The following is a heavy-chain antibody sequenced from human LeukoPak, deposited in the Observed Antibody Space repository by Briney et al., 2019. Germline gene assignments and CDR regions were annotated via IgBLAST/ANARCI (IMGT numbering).Heavy chain of an antibody. CDR1: GYTFTGYY. CDR3: VRQYCTNGVCPFDY. V-gene: IGHV1-2*02. Sequence: GASVKVSCKSSGYTFTGYYMHWVRQAPGQGLEWMGWINPNSGGTNYAQKFQGRVTMTRDTSISTAYMELSRLRSDDTAVYYCVRQYCTNGVCPFDYWGLGTLVTVSS. CDR2: INPNSGGT. D-gene: IGHD2-8*01. J-gene: IGHJ4*02.